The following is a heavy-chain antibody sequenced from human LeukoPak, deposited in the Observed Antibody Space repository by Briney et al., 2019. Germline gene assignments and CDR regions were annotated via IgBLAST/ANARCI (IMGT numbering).Heavy chain of an antibody. CDR2: IYYSGST. Sequence: SETLSLTCAVSGYSISSGYYWSWIRPPPGKGLEWIGYIYYSGSTNYNPSLKSRVTISVDTSKNQFSLKLSSVTAADTAVYYCARYDCSSTSCSGGLDYWGQGTLVTVSS. D-gene: IGHD2-2*01. J-gene: IGHJ4*02. CDR1: GYSISSGYY. V-gene: IGHV4-61*01. CDR3: ARYDCSSTSCSGGLDY.